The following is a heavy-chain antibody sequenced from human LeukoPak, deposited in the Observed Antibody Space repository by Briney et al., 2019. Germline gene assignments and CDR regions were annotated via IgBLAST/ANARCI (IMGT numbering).Heavy chain of an antibody. J-gene: IGHJ4*02. CDR3: ARGGSGWYRPGYYFDY. V-gene: IGHV4-4*07. CDR1: GGSISSYY. Sequence: SETLSLTCTVSGGSISSYYLSWIRQPAGKGLEWIGRIYTSGSTNYNPSLKSQVTMSVDTSKNQFSLKLSSVTAADTAVYYCARGGSGWYRPGYYFDYWGQGTLVTVSS. D-gene: IGHD6-19*01. CDR2: IYTSGST.